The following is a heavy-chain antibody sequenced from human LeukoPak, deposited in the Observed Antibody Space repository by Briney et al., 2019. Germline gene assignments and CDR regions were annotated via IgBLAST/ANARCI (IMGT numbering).Heavy chain of an antibody. CDR1: GGSISSYY. D-gene: IGHD3-16*01. CDR3: AIWRDRGWFDP. V-gene: IGHV4-59*08. CDR2: IYYSGST. J-gene: IGHJ5*02. Sequence: SETLSLTCTVSGGSISSYYWSWIRQPPGKGLEWIGYIYYSGSTNYNPSLKSRVTISVGTSRNQFSLKLNSVTAADTAVYYCAIWRDRGWFDPWGQGTLVTVSS.